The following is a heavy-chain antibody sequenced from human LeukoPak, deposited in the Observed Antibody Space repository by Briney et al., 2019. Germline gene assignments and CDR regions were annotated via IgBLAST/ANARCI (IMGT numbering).Heavy chain of an antibody. CDR1: GFTFSSYT. D-gene: IGHD1-26*01. Sequence: GGSLRLSCAASGFTFSSYTMNWVRQAPGKGLEWVSSISSSSSYIYYADSVKGRFTISRDNAKNSLYLQMNSLRAEDTAMYYCAKDSARKSIVGSTTRGVNDYWGQGTLVTVSS. CDR3: AKDSARKSIVGSTTRGVNDY. V-gene: IGHV3-21*01. J-gene: IGHJ4*02. CDR2: ISSSSSYI.